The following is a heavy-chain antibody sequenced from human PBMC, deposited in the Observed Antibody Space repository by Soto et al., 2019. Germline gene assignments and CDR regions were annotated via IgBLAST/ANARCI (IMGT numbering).Heavy chain of an antibody. Sequence: QVQLVQSGAEVKRPGSSVKVSCKASGDTFNFYSINWVRQAPGLGLEWMGRVNPIVSMSNYAQKFQGRVTMTADQSTSTASMELSTLRSEDTAIYYFPIIYASGFRAFDYWAQGALVTVSS. J-gene: IGHJ4*02. D-gene: IGHD3-10*01. CDR2: VNPIVSMS. CDR1: GDTFNFYS. CDR3: PIIYASGFRAFDY. V-gene: IGHV1-69*02.